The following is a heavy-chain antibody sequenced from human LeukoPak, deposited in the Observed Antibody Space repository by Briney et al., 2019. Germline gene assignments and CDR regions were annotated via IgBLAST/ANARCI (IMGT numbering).Heavy chain of an antibody. D-gene: IGHD5-18*01. Sequence: PGGSLRLSCAASGFTFSSYAMHWVRQAPGKGLEWVAVISYDGTNKYYADSVKGRFTISRDNSKNTLYLQMNSLRAEDTAVYYCARGGWQPKYTYGPFDYWGQGTLVTVSS. V-gene: IGHV3-30-3*01. CDR2: ISYDGTNK. J-gene: IGHJ4*02. CDR1: GFTFSSYA. CDR3: ARGGWQPKYTYGPFDY.